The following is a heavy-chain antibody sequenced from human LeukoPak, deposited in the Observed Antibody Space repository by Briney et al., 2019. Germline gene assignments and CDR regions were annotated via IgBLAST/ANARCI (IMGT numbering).Heavy chain of an antibody. CDR3: ARGSRLDGMDV. CDR1: GGSISSYY. D-gene: IGHD5-12*01. CDR2: IYYSGST. J-gene: IGHJ6*02. V-gene: IGHV4-59*01. Sequence: PSQTLSLTCTVSGGSISSYYWSWIRQPPGKGLEWIGYIYYSGSTNYNPSLKSRVTISVDTSKNQFSLKLSSVTAADTAVYYCARGSRLDGMDVWGQGTTVTVSS.